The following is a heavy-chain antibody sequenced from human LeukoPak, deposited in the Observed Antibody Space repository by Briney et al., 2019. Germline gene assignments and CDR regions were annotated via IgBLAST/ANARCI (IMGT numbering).Heavy chain of an antibody. Sequence: SETLSLTCVVYGGSFSGYSWSWIRQPPGKGLEWIGEVNHSGSTNYNPSLRSRVTISVDTSKNQFSLKLSSVTAADTAVYYCARSSESYDSSGYYSYYFDYWGQGTLVTVSS. CDR3: ARSSESYDSSGYYSYYFDY. V-gene: IGHV4-34*01. J-gene: IGHJ4*02. CDR1: GGSFSGYS. D-gene: IGHD3-22*01. CDR2: VNHSGST.